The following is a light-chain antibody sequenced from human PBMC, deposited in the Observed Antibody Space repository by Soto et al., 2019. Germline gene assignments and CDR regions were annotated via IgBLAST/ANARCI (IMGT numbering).Light chain of an antibody. J-gene: IGKJ1*01. CDR2: GAA. CDR1: QSVSSSY. Sequence: EIVLTQSPGTLSLSPGERATLSCRASQSVSSSYLAWYQQKPGQAPRLLIYGAAGRATGIPDRFRGSGSGTDFTLTVSRLEPEDFAVYYCQQYGSSPRTFGQGTKVDIK. CDR3: QQYGSSPRT. V-gene: IGKV3-20*01.